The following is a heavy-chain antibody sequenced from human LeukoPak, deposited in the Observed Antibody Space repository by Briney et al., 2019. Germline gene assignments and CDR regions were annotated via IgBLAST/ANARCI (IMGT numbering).Heavy chain of an antibody. D-gene: IGHD4-17*01. Sequence: PSETLSLTCTVSGGSISGYFWYWIRQPPGKGLEWIGYIYYTGGSNYNPSLKSRVTISLDTSKNQFSLKLSSVTAADTAVYYCARAGFGDDKYYFDYWGQGTLVAVSS. V-gene: IGHV4-59*01. CDR3: ARAGFGDDKYYFDY. CDR2: IYYTGGS. J-gene: IGHJ4*02. CDR1: GGSISGYF.